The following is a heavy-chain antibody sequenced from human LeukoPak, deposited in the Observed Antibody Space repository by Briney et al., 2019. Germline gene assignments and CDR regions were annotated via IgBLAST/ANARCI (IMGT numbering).Heavy chain of an antibody. V-gene: IGHV3-7*01. CDR1: RFTFSSYL. CDR3: ARRALYYYMDV. CDR2: INQDGSEN. Sequence: GGSLRLSCAASRFTFSSYLMSWVRQAPGKGLEWVANINQDGSENYYVDSVEGRFTISRDNAKNSLYLQMNSLRAEDTAVYYCARRALYYYMDVWGKGTTVTVSS. J-gene: IGHJ6*03.